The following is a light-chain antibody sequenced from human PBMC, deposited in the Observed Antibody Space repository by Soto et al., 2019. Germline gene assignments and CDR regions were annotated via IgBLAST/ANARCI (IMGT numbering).Light chain of an antibody. CDR3: QQYNNWPWT. J-gene: IGKJ1*01. V-gene: IGKV3D-15*01. Sequence: EIVLTQSPGTLSLSPGERGTLSCRASQSFSNNYLAWYQQKPGQAPRLLIYGASNRATGIPDRFSGSGSGTEFTLTISSLQSEDFAVYYCQQYNNWPWTFGQGTKVDI. CDR1: QSFSNN. CDR2: GAS.